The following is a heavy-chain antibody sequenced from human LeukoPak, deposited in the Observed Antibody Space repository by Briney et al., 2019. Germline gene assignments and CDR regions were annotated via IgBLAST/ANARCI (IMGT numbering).Heavy chain of an antibody. CDR3: ARATPNYYDSSGYST. D-gene: IGHD3-22*01. V-gene: IGHV4-31*03. J-gene: IGHJ5*02. CDR1: GGSISSGGYY. Sequence: SETLSLTCTVSGGSISSGGYYWSWIRQHPGKGLEWIGYIYYSGSTYCNPSLKSRVTISVDTSKNQFSLKLSSVTAADTAVYYCARATPNYYDSSGYSTWGQGTLVTVSS. CDR2: IYYSGST.